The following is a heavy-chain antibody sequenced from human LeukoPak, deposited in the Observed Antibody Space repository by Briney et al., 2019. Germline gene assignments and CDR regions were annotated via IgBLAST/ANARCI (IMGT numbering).Heavy chain of an antibody. CDR1: GGSFSGYY. D-gene: IGHD3-3*01. CDR3: ARGITIFGVAGDYYYYYMDV. V-gene: IGHV4-34*01. J-gene: IGHJ6*03. Sequence: SETLPLTCAVYGGSFSGYYWSWIRQPPGKGLEWIGEINHSGSTNYNPSLKSRVTISVDTSKNQFSLKLSSVTAADTAVYYCARGITIFGVAGDYYYYYMDVWGKGTTVTVSS. CDR2: INHSGST.